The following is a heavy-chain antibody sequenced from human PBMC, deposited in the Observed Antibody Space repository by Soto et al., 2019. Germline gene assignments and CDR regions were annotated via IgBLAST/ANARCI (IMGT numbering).Heavy chain of an antibody. D-gene: IGHD6-13*01. CDR2: IKSKTDGGTT. Sequence: EVQLVESGGGLVKPGGSLRLSCAAFGFTFNNAWMSWVRQSPGKGLQLVGRIKSKTDGGTTDYAAPVKGRFTISRDDSKNTLYLQMNSLKTADTAVYYCTTIANIAAAGSFDYWGQGTLVTVSS. V-gene: IGHV3-15*01. CDR1: GFTFNNAW. J-gene: IGHJ4*02. CDR3: TTIANIAAAGSFDY.